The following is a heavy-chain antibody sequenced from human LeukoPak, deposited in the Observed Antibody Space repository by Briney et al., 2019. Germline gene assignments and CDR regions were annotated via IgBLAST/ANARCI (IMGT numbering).Heavy chain of an antibody. D-gene: IGHD3-10*01. Sequence: SAKVSSKASGYTFTSYYMHWVRQAPGQGLEWMGGIIPIFGTADYAQKFQGRVTITADESTSTAYMDLSSLRSEDTAVYYCARDPSMVRGENTPYFDYWGQGTLVTVSS. CDR2: IIPIFGTA. V-gene: IGHV1-69*13. J-gene: IGHJ4*02. CDR3: ARDPSMVRGENTPYFDY. CDR1: GYTFTSYY.